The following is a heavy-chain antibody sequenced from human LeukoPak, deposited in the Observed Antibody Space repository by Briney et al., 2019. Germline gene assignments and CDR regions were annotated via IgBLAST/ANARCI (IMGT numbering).Heavy chain of an antibody. CDR1: GGSISCSRWY. J-gene: IGHJ6*03. Sequence: SETLSLTCSVSGGSISCSRWYWGWVRQPPGKGLEWIGSIYKGGSTYYNPSLKGRVTISVDTSKNQFSLKLDSVTVADTAVYYCASPKDEYYYFMDVWGKGTTVTVSS. CDR3: ASPKDEYYYFMDV. CDR2: IYKGGST. V-gene: IGHV4-39*01. D-gene: IGHD5-24*01.